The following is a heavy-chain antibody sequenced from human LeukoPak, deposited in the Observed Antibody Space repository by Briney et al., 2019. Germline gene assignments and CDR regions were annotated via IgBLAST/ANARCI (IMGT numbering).Heavy chain of an antibody. J-gene: IGHJ4*02. CDR1: GFTFSSYG. CDR2: IRYDGSNK. V-gene: IGHV3-30*02. CDR3: AKGIYHMIPAGTIDS. D-gene: IGHD5-12*01. Sequence: GGSLRLSCAASGFTFSSYGMHWVRQAPGKGLEWVAFIRYDGSNKYYADSVKGRFTISRDNSKNTLYLQMNSLRAEDTAVYYCAKGIYHMIPAGTIDSGGRGTLAPAS.